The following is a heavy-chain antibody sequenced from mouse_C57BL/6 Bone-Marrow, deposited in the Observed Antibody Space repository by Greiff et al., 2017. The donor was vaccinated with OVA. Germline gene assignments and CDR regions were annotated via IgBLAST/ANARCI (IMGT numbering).Heavy chain of an antibody. J-gene: IGHJ4*01. CDR1: GFTFSSYA. V-gene: IGHV5-4*03. CDR3: ARGFPITTVVAPYY. CDR2: ISDGGSFT. D-gene: IGHD1-1*01. Sequence: EVKLVESGGGLVKPGGSLKLSCAASGFTFSSYAMSWVRQTPEKRLEWVATISDGGSFTYYPDNVKGRFTISRDNAKNNLYLQMSHLKSEDTAMYYCARGFPITTVVAPYYWGQGTSVTVSS.